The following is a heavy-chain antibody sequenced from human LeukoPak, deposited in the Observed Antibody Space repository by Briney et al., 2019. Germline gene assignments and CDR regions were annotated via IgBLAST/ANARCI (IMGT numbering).Heavy chain of an antibody. D-gene: IGHD5-12*01. CDR1: VFTFSSYS. Sequence: GGSLRLSCAASVFTFSSYSMNWVPQPPRKGLEEGISISSSSSYRYYAESVKGRFTNSRENAKNSLYLQMNSLRAEDTAVYCCARDFNSGGYDSGSDYFDYWGQGTLVTVSS. CDR3: ARDFNSGGYDSGSDYFDY. V-gene: IGHV3-21*01. CDR2: ISSSSSYR. J-gene: IGHJ4*02.